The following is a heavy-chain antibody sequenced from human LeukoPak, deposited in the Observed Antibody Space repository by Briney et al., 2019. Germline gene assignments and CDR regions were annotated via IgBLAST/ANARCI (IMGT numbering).Heavy chain of an antibody. Sequence: PGGSLRLSCAASGFTFSSHWMTWVRQAPGRGLEWVANIKQDGSEKYYVGSVKGRFTISRDNAKNSLYLQMNSLRAEDTAVYYCASGWFGELLWLDYWGQGTLVTVSS. D-gene: IGHD3-10*01. J-gene: IGHJ4*02. CDR3: ASGWFGELLWLDY. CDR1: GFTFSSHW. CDR2: IKQDGSEK. V-gene: IGHV3-7*01.